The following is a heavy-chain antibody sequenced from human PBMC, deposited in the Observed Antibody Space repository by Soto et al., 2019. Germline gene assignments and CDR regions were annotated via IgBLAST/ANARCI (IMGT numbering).Heavy chain of an antibody. CDR1: GFTFSSYG. CDR2: ISYDGSNK. D-gene: IGHD6-19*01. Sequence: GSLRLSCAASGFTFSSYGMHWVRQAPGKGLEWVAVISYDGSNKYYADSVKGRFTISRDNSKNTLYLQMNSLRAEDTAVYYCAKADLYSSGWYRFYGFDYWGQGTLVTVSS. V-gene: IGHV3-30*18. J-gene: IGHJ4*02. CDR3: AKADLYSSGWYRFYGFDY.